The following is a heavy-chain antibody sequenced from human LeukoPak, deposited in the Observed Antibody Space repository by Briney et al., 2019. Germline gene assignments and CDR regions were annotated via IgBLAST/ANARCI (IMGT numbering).Heavy chain of an antibody. CDR3: ARHQYYDILTGYYEDYYYYGMDV. CDR2: IYYTGST. Sequence: SETLSLTCTVSGGSISSYYWSWIRQPPGKGLEWIGYIYYTGSTNYNPSLKSRVTISVDTSKNQFSLKLSSVTAADTAVYYCARHQYYDILTGYYEDYYYYGMDVWGQGTTVTVSS. J-gene: IGHJ6*02. CDR1: GGSISSYY. V-gene: IGHV4-59*08. D-gene: IGHD3-9*01.